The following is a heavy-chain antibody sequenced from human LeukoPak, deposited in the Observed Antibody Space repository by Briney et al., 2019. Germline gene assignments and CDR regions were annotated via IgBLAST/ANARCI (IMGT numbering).Heavy chain of an antibody. Sequence: ASVKVSCKASGYTFTSYAMHWVRQAPGQRLEWMGWINAGNGNTKYSQKFQGRVTITRDTSASTAYMELSSLRSEDTAVYYCASSPLAAAAWYYFDYWGQGTLVTVSS. J-gene: IGHJ4*02. CDR3: ASSPLAAAAWYYFDY. V-gene: IGHV1-3*01. CDR1: GYTFTSYA. D-gene: IGHD6-25*01. CDR2: INAGNGNT.